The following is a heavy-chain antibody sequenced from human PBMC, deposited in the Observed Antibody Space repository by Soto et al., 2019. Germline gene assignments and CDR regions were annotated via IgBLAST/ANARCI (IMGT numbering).Heavy chain of an antibody. V-gene: IGHV3-30-3*01. J-gene: IGHJ2*01. D-gene: IGHD5-18*01. CDR3: ARDPLWGTAMVLWYFDI. CDR1: GFTFSSYA. Sequence: PGGSLRLSCAASGFTFSSYAMHWVRQAPGKGLEWVAVISYDGSNKYYADSVKGRFTISRDNSKNTLYLQMNSVRAEDTAVYYCARDPLWGTAMVLWYFDIWGRGTLVTVSS. CDR2: ISYDGSNK.